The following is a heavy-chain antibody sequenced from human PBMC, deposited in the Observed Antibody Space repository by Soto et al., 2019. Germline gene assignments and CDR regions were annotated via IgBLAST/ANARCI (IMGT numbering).Heavy chain of an antibody. CDR3: ARARDNWNYHYYYGMDV. CDR2: IIPIFGTA. D-gene: IGHD1-20*01. CDR1: GGTFSSYA. J-gene: IGHJ6*02. V-gene: IGHV1-69*13. Sequence: SVKVSCKASGGTFSSYAISWVLQAPGQGLEWMGGIIPIFGTANYAQKFQGRVTITADESTSTAYMELSSLRSEDTAVYYCARARDNWNYHYYYGMDVWGQGTTVTVSS.